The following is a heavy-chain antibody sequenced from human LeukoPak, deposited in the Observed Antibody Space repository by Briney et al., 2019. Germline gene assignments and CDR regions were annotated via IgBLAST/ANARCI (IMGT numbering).Heavy chain of an antibody. CDR1: GGSISSYY. CDR3: ASYSNDFWSGQHYFDF. V-gene: IGHV4-59*01. Sequence: SETLSLTCTVSGGSISSYYWSWIRQPPGKGLEWIGYIYYSGSTNYNPSLKSRVTISVDTSKNQFPLKLSSVTAADTAVYYCASYSNDFWSGQHYFDFWGQGTLVTVSS. D-gene: IGHD3-3*01. CDR2: IYYSGST. J-gene: IGHJ4*02.